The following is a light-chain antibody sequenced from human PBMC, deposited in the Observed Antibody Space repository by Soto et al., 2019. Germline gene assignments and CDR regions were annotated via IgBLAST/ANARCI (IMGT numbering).Light chain of an antibody. V-gene: IGKV1-39*01. Sequence: DIQMTQSPSSLSASVGDRVTITCRASQTINTYLNWYQLKPGKAPKLLIYAASSVQSEVPSRFSGSGSGTDFTLAISSLQPEDFATYYFQQSYSAPYTFGQGTKLEIK. CDR3: QQSYSAPYT. CDR1: QTINTY. CDR2: AAS. J-gene: IGKJ2*01.